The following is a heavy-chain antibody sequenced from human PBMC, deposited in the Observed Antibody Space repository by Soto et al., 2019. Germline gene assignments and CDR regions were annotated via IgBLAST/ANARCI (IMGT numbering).Heavy chain of an antibody. Sequence: QVQLAESGGGVVQPGRSLRLSCATSGFNFSDYAMHWVRQAPGKGPEYVAVFSYDGIYKFYADSVKGRFTISRDNSKNTFYLEMNNLRVEDTAVYFCAREGRNPSLRSSNCLDHWGQGTLVTVSS. V-gene: IGHV3-30-3*01. CDR3: AREGRNPSLRSSNCLDH. J-gene: IGHJ4*02. CDR2: FSYDGIYK. D-gene: IGHD1-1*01. CDR1: GFNFSDYA.